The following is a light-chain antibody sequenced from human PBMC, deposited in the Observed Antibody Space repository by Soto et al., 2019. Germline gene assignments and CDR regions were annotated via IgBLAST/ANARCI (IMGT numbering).Light chain of an antibody. V-gene: IGKV3-11*01. J-gene: IGKJ4*01. CDR2: DAS. CDR1: QSLSSY. Sequence: EIVLTQSPATLSLSPGERATLSCRASQSLSSYLAGYQQKRGQAPRLLIYDASKRATGIPARFSGSGSGTDFTLSISSLEPEDFAVYYYQQRSDWPLTFGGGTKVEIK. CDR3: QQRSDWPLT.